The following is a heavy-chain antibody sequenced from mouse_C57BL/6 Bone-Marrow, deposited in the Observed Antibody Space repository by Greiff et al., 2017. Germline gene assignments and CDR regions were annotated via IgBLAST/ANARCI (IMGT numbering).Heavy chain of an antibody. Sequence: EVKLLESGGDLVKPGGSLKLSCAASGFTFSSYGMSWVRQTPAKRLEWVATISSGGSYTYYPDSVKGRFTISRDNAKNTLYLQMSSLTSEDTAMYYCARGKAAPIAYWGQGTLVTVSA. CDR1: GFTFSSYG. CDR2: ISSGGSYT. CDR3: ARGKAAPIAY. V-gene: IGHV5-6*02. D-gene: IGHD6-1*01. J-gene: IGHJ3*01.